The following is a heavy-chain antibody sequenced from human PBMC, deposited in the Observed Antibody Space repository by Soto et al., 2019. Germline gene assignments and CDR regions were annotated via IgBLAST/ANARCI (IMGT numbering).Heavy chain of an antibody. CDR3: TTDFCGLRLRKIFDY. V-gene: IGHV3-15*07. Sequence: EVQLVESGGGLVKPGGSLRLSCAASGFTFSNAWMNWVRQAPGKGLEWVGRIKSKTDGGTTDYAAPVKGRFTISRDDSKNTLYLQMNGLKTEDTAVYYCTTDFCGLRLRKIFDYWGQGTLVTVSS. CDR1: GFTFSNAW. D-gene: IGHD4-17*01. J-gene: IGHJ4*02. CDR2: IKSKTDGGTT.